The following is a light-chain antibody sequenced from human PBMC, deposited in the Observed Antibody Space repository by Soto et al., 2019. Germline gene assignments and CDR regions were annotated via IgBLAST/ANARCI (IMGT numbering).Light chain of an antibody. V-gene: IGKV1-8*01. J-gene: IGKJ1*01. CDR3: QQYYSYPWT. CDR1: QGISSY. CDR2: AAS. Sequence: AIRMTQSPSSLSASTGDRVTITCRASQGISSYLAWYQQKPGKAPKLLIYAASTWQSGVASRFSGSGSGTDFSLIISCLQSEDFETYYCQQYYSYPWTFGQGTKVEIK.